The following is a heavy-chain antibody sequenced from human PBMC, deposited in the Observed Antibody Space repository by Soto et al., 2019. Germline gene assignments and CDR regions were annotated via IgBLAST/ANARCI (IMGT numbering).Heavy chain of an antibody. V-gene: IGHV3-30-3*01. D-gene: IGHD3-10*01. J-gene: IGHJ6*02. CDR1: GFTFSSYA. CDR2: ISYDGSNK. Sequence: QVQLVESGGGVVQPGRSLRLSCAASGFTFSSYAMHWVRQAPGEGLEWVAVISYDGSNKYYADSVKGRFTISRDNSKNTLYLQMNSLRAEDTAVYYCARDSALDEYYYYGMDVWGQGTTVTVSS. CDR3: ARDSALDEYYYYGMDV.